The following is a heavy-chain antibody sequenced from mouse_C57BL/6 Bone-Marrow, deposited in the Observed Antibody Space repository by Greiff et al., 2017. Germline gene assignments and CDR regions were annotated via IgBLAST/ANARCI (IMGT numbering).Heavy chain of an antibody. Sequence: EVQGVESGGGLVKPGGSLKLSCAASGFTFSDYGMHWVRQAPEKGLYWVAYISSGSSTIYYADTVKGRFTITRDNAKNTLFLQMTSLRSEDTAMYYCARDDYGSSPPFAYWGQGTLVTVSA. D-gene: IGHD1-1*01. CDR2: ISSGSSTI. V-gene: IGHV5-17*01. CDR1: GFTFSDYG. CDR3: ARDDYGSSPPFAY. J-gene: IGHJ3*01.